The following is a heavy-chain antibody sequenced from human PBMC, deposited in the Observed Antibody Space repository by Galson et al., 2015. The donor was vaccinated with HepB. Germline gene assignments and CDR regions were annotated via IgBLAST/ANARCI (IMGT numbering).Heavy chain of an antibody. D-gene: IGHD3-22*01. CDR3: ERGPRYYYDSSGPGYFDY. Sequence: SLRLSCAASGFTVSSNYMSWVRQAPGKGLEWVSIIYSGTSTYYADSVRGRFTISRHNFKNTLYLQMNSLRAEDTAVYYCERGPRYYYDSSGPGYFDYWGQGTLVTVSS. V-gene: IGHV3-53*04. CDR1: GFTVSSNY. J-gene: IGHJ4*02. CDR2: IYSGTST.